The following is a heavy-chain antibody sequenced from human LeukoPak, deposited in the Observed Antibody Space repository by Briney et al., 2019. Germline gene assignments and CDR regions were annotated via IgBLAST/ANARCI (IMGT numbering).Heavy chain of an antibody. D-gene: IGHD3-9*01. J-gene: IGHJ6*03. V-gene: IGHV1-58*02. CDR1: GFTFTSSA. CDR2: IVVGSGNT. Sequence: SVKVSCKASGFTFTSSAMQWLRQARGQRLEWIGWIVVGSGNTNYAQKFQERVTITRDMSTSTAYMELSSLRSEDTAVYYCAASTVDVLRYFDWAYYMDVWVKGTTVTVSS. CDR3: AASTVDVLRYFDWAYYMDV.